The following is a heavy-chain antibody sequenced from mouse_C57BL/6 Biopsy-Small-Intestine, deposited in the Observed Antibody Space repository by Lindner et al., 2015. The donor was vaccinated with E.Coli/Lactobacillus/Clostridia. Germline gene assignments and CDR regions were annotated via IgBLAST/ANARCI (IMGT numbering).Heavy chain of an antibody. CDR1: GFTFSDYG. V-gene: IGHV5-17*01. CDR2: ISSGSSTI. J-gene: IGHJ1*03. CDR3: ARDGSSQYFDV. Sequence: VQLQESGGGLVKPGGSLKLSCAASGFTFSDYGMHWVRQAPEKGLVWVAYISSGSSTIYYADTVKGRFTISRDNAKNTLFLQMTSLRSEDTAMYYCARDGSSQYFDVWGTGTTVTVSS. D-gene: IGHD1-1*01.